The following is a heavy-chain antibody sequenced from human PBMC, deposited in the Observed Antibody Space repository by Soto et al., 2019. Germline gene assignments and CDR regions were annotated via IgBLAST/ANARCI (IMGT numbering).Heavy chain of an antibody. CDR3: ARCYSDYGDYGLSLRY. D-gene: IGHD4-17*01. CDR2: ISAYNGKT. CDR1: GYSFKGYA. V-gene: IGHV1-18*01. J-gene: IGHJ1*01. Sequence: QVQLVQSGSEVKRPGASGKVSCKASGYSFKGYAFSWVRQAPGQGLEWMGWISAYNGKTIYSQKFQDRFTMTTDTSTTTAYMELTNLGSDDTAVYYCARCYSDYGDYGLSLRYWGQGTLVTVSS.